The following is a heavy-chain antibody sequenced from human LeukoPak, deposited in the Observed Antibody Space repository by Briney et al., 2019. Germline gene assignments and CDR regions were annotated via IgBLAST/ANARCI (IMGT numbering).Heavy chain of an antibody. J-gene: IGHJ5*02. CDR1: GFTFSSYA. V-gene: IGHV3-30-3*01. Sequence: PGGSLRLSCAASGFTFSSYAMHWVRQAPGKGLEWVAVISYDGSNKYYADSVKGRFTISRDNSKNTLYLQMNSLRAEGTALYYCARDRDGFNSIDPWGQGTLVTVSS. CDR2: ISYDGSNK. D-gene: IGHD5-24*01. CDR3: ARDRDGFNSIDP.